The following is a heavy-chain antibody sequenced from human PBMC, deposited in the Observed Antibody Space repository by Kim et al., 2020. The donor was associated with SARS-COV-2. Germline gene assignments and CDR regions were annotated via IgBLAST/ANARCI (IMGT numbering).Heavy chain of an antibody. CDR2: IVYNGGST. Sequence: GGSLRLSCAASGFTFSNYAMSWVRQAPGEGLEWVSTIVYNGGSTFYADSVKGRFTISRDNSQNTLNLQMNSLRVDDTAIYYCAKGATTSEWASGMDVWGQGTTVTVSS. D-gene: IGHD1-26*01. J-gene: IGHJ6*02. CDR1: GFTFSNYA. V-gene: IGHV3-23*01. CDR3: AKGATTSEWASGMDV.